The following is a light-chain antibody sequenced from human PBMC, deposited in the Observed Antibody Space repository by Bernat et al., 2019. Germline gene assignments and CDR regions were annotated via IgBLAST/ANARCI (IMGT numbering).Light chain of an antibody. V-gene: IGLV2-14*03. CDR1: SSDVGGYNY. J-gene: IGLJ3*02. CDR2: DVR. Sequence: QSALTQPASVSGSPGQSITISCTGTSSDVGGYNYVSWYQQHPVRAPKLMIYDVRDRPSGISNRFSGSKSGNTASLTISGLLDEDEADYYCSSYTSSSTLVFGGGTRLTVL. CDR3: SSYTSSSTLV.